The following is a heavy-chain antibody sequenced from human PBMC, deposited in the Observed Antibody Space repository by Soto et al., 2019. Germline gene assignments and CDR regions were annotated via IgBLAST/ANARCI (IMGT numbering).Heavy chain of an antibody. V-gene: IGHV3-48*02. Sequence: GGSLRLSCAASGFTFSSYSMNWVRQAPGKGLEWVSYISSSSSTIYYADSVKGRFTISRDNAKNSLYLQMNSLRDEDTAVYYCAREGGRSSWSSSFDYWGQGTLVTVSS. CDR2: ISSSSSTI. D-gene: IGHD6-13*01. J-gene: IGHJ4*02. CDR3: AREGGRSSWSSSFDY. CDR1: GFTFSSYS.